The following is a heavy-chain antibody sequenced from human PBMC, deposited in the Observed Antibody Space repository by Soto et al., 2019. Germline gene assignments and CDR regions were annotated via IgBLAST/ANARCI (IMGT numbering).Heavy chain of an antibody. CDR3: ATNSYGYVSTYYFDY. CDR1: GFTFSTYG. Sequence: QVQLVESGGGVVQPGRSLRLSCAASGFTFSTYGMHWVRQAPGKGLERVAGVSYDGSIKYYADSLKGRFTTSSDNSKNTLYLQMTSLIAEDTAVYYCATNSYGYVSTYYFDYWGQGTLVAVSS. D-gene: IGHD5-18*01. J-gene: IGHJ4*02. V-gene: IGHV3-30*03. CDR2: VSYDGSIK.